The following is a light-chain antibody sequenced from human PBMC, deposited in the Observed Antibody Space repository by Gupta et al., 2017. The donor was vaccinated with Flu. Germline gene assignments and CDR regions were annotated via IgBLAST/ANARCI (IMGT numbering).Light chain of an antibody. CDR2: GEN. J-gene: IGLJ3*02. Sequence: SSELTQDPAVSVALGQTVRITCQGDSLRSSYASWYQQTPGQAPVLVIYGENERPSGIPNRISGSRSGHTASLTITGAQAKDEADYCCNSRDSSGNHLWVFGGGTKLTVL. CDR1: SLRSSY. CDR3: NSRDSSGNHLWV. V-gene: IGLV3-19*01.